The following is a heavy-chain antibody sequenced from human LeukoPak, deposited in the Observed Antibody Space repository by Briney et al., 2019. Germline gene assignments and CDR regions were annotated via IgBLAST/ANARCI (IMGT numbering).Heavy chain of an antibody. J-gene: IGHJ4*02. CDR1: GYTFTSYD. D-gene: IGHD6-13*01. CDR3: ATPAGSSSLVFDY. Sequence: SVKVSCKASGYTFTSYDINWVRQATGQGLEWMGRIIPILGIANYAQKFQGRVTITADKSTSTAYMELSSLRSEDTAVYYCATPAGSSSLVFDYWGQGTLVTVSS. V-gene: IGHV1-69*04. CDR2: IIPILGIA.